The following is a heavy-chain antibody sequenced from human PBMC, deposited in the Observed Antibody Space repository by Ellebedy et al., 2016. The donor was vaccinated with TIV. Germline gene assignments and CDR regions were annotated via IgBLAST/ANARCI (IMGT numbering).Heavy chain of an antibody. CDR1: GFNFNSYS. V-gene: IGHV3-48*01. Sequence: GESLKISCAASGFNFNSYSMNWVRQAPGKGLEWVSYISSSSGTIYYADSVKGRFTISRDNAKNSLYLQMNSLRAEDTAVYFCARDRSDAFDIWGQGTLVTVSS. CDR2: ISSSSGTI. J-gene: IGHJ3*02. CDR3: ARDRSDAFDI.